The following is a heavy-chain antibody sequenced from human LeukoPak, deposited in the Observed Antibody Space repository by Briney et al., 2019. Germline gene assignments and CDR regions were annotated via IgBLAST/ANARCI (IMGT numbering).Heavy chain of an antibody. V-gene: IGHV3-9*01. CDR1: GFIFDDHG. Sequence: GGSLRLSCAASGFIFDDHGMHWVRHAPGKGLEWVSGISWSSGIIGYADSVKGRFTISRDNAKNSLDLQMESLRAEDTAVYYCAKDTGSPADAITMEDNAFDIWGQGTMVTVSS. CDR2: ISWSSGII. CDR3: AKDTGSPADAITMEDNAFDI. D-gene: IGHD3-3*01. J-gene: IGHJ3*02.